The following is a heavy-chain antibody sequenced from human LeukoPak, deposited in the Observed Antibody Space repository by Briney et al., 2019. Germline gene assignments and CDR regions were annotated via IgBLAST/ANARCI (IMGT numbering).Heavy chain of an antibody. V-gene: IGHV1-2*02. CDR3: AREGLYSSSSDFDY. Sequence: GASVKVSCRSSGYTFTGYYVHWVRQAPGQGLQWMGYLNPKTGDTKYAQNLRGRVTMTRDTSISTAYMELSGLRSDDTAVYYCAREGLYSSSSDFDYWGQGTLVTVSS. D-gene: IGHD6-13*01. CDR1: GYTFTGYY. J-gene: IGHJ4*02. CDR2: LNPKTGDT.